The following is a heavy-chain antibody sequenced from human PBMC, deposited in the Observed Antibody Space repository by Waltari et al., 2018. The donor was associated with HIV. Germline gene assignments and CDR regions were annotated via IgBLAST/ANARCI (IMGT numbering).Heavy chain of an antibody. J-gene: IGHJ4*02. CDR3: AREGQSGSYWGYYFDY. Sequence: QVQLVESGGGVVQPGRSLRLSCAASGFTFSSYGMHWVRQAPGKGLEWVAVIWYDGSNKYYADSVKGRFTISRDNSKNTLYLQMNSLRAEDTAVYYCAREGQSGSYWGYYFDYWGQGTLVTVSS. D-gene: IGHD1-26*01. V-gene: IGHV3-33*01. CDR2: IWYDGSNK. CDR1: GFTFSSYG.